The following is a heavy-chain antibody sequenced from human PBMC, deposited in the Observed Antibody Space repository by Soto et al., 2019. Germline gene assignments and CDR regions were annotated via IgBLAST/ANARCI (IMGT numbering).Heavy chain of an antibody. V-gene: IGHV1-46*01. CDR3: GRGGHVVVVTAALDY. CDR2: VNPSGGHT. J-gene: IGHJ4*02. D-gene: IGHD2-21*02. CDR1: GDTFTDYY. Sequence: QVQLVQSGAEVKKPGASVKVSCKASGDTFTDYYIHWVRQAPGQGLEWMGTVNPSGGHTTYAQHFLGRMTMTRDTSNSTLYMELTSLTSEDTAVYYCGRGGHVVVVTAALDYWGQGTLVTVSS.